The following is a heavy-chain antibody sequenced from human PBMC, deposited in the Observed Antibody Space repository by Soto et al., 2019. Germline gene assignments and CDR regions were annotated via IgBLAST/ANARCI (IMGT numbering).Heavy chain of an antibody. CDR3: ARDGDCSSTCCSRSYYSGMDV. J-gene: IGHJ6*01. Sequence: QVQLVQSGAEVKKPGSSVKVSCKASGGTFSRYAISWVRQAPGQGLEWMGGIIPIFGTANYEQKFQGRVMITAADSTSTAYMELSRLSSEDTAVYYCARDGDCSSTCCSRSYYSGMDVWGQGTTVTVSS. CDR1: GGTFSRYA. D-gene: IGHD2-2*01. V-gene: IGHV1-69*01. CDR2: IIPIFGTA.